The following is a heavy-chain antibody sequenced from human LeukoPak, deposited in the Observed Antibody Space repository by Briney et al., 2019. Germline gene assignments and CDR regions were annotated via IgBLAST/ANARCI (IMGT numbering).Heavy chain of an antibody. D-gene: IGHD1-1*01. CDR2: ISYDGSNK. CDR1: GFTFSSYA. CDR3: ARGGGVVQLERIYYYYYGMDV. V-gene: IGHV3-30-3*01. Sequence: GGSLRLSCAASGFTFSSYAMHWVRQAPGKGLEWVAVISYDGSNKYYADSVKGRFTISRDNSKNTLYLQMNSLRAEDTAVYYCARGGGVVQLERIYYYYYGMDVWGQGTTVTVSS. J-gene: IGHJ6*02.